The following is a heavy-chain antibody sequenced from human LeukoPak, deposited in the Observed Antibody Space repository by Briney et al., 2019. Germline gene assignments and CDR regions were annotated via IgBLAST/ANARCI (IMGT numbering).Heavy chain of an antibody. CDR1: GFTFSNYW. V-gene: IGHV3-7*01. Sequence: GGSLRLSCAASGFTFSNYWMSWVRQAPGKGLEWVANIKQDGSDKYYVDSVKGRFTISRDNSKNTLYLQMNSLRAEDTAVYYCAKDVWSGYNDYWGQGTLVTVSS. J-gene: IGHJ4*02. CDR3: AKDVWSGYNDY. CDR2: IKQDGSDK. D-gene: IGHD3-3*01.